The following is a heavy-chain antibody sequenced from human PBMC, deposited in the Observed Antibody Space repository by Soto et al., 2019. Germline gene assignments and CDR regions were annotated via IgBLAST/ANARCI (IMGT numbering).Heavy chain of an antibody. D-gene: IGHD1-26*01. CDR2: MQPSSGRT. J-gene: IGHJ4*02. V-gene: IGHV1-8*01. Sequence: QVQLVQSGAEVREPGASVKVSCKASGYSFTSLDINWVRQTTGQGLEWMGWMQPSSGRTGYAQKFQGNVTMPRDTSINTAYMELSSLTSDDTAFYYCARGVTAGVDYWGKGTLVTVSS. CDR1: GYSFTSLD. CDR3: ARGVTAGVDY.